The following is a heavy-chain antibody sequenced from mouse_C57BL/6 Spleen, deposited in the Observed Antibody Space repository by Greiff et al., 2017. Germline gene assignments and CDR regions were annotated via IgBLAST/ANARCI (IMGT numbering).Heavy chain of an antibody. CDR1: GYTFTSYW. CDR2: IYPGSGST. J-gene: IGHJ3*01. Sequence: QVQLQQPGAELVKPGASVKMSCKASGYTFTSYWITWVKQRPGQGLEWIGDIYPGSGSTNYNEKFKSKATLTVDTSSSTAYMQLSSLTSEDSAVYYCARGGILRSPAWFAYWGQGTLVTVSA. V-gene: IGHV1-55*01. D-gene: IGHD1-1*01. CDR3: ARGGILRSPAWFAY.